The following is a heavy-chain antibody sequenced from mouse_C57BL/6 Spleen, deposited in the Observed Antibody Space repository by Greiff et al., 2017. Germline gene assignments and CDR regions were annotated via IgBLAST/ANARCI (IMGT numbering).Heavy chain of an antibody. Sequence: EVQRVESGGGLVKPGGSLKLSCAASGFTFSSYAMSWVRQTPEKRLEWVATISDGGSYTYYPDNVKGRFTISRDNAKNNLYLQMSHLKSEDTAMYYCARVDLLRSPFDYWGQGTTLTVSS. CDR3: ARVDLLRSPFDY. D-gene: IGHD1-1*01. V-gene: IGHV5-4*01. CDR2: ISDGGSYT. CDR1: GFTFSSYA. J-gene: IGHJ2*01.